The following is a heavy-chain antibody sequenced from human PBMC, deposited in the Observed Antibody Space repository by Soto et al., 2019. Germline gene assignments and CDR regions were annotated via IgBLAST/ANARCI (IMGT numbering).Heavy chain of an antibody. V-gene: IGHV1-69*13. CDR1: RGSFGNSA. Sequence: GASVKVSCKASRGSFGNSAMHWVRQTPGQGLEWLGGFIPVYRTLNYAQKFQGRVTITADESTGTAYMTLSSLASADTAVYYCATGVIWIGYFTVDSWGQGTRVTVSS. CDR3: ATGVIWIGYFTVDS. CDR2: FIPVYRTL. J-gene: IGHJ4*02. D-gene: IGHD3-3*01.